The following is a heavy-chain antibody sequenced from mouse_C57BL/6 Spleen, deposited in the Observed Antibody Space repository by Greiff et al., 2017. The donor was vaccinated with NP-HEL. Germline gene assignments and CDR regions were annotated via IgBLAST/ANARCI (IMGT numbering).Heavy chain of an antibody. CDR3: AREGDYDADY. CDR2: IDPSDSET. V-gene: IGHV1-52*01. D-gene: IGHD2-4*01. J-gene: IGHJ2*01. Sequence: QVQLQQPGAELVRPGSSVKLSCKASGYTFTSYWVHWVKQRPIQGLEWIGNIDPSDSETHYNQKFKDKATLTVDKSSSTAYMQLSSLTSEDSAVYYCAREGDYDADYWGQGTTLTVSS. CDR1: GYTFTSYW.